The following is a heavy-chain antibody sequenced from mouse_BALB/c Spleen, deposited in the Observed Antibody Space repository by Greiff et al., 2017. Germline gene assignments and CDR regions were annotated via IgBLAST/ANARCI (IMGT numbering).Heavy chain of an antibody. Sequence: EVQGVESGGGLVKPGGSLKLSCAASGFAFSSYDMSWVRQTPEKRLEWVAYISSGGGSTYYPDTVKGRFTISRDNAKNTLYLQMSSLKSEDTAMYYCARHEEGIAYWGQGTLVTVSA. CDR3: ARHEEGIAY. CDR2: ISSGGGST. CDR1: GFAFSSYD. V-gene: IGHV5-12-1*01. J-gene: IGHJ3*01.